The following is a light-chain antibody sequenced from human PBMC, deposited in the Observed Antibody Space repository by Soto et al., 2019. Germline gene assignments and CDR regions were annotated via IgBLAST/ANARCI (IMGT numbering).Light chain of an antibody. CDR3: QQYGDLPPT. CDR1: QSVSSSY. Sequence: EIVLTQSAGTLSVSPWERATLSCRASQSVSSSYLAWYQQKPGQAPRLLIYGASSRATGIPDRFSGSGSGTDFTLTISRLEPEDFVVYHCQQYGDLPPTFGQGTKVDIK. CDR2: GAS. V-gene: IGKV3-20*01. J-gene: IGKJ1*01.